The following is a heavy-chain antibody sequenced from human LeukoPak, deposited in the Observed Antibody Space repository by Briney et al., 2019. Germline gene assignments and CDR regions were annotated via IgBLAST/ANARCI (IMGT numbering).Heavy chain of an antibody. CDR2: INHSGST. J-gene: IGHJ3*02. CDR1: GGSFSGYY. D-gene: IGHD3-3*01. Sequence: SETLSLTCAVYGGSFSGYYWSWIRQPPGKGLEWIGEINHSGSTNYNPSLKSRVTISVDTSKNQFSLKLSSVTAADTAVYYCARAPYDFWSGCPKGTTFDIWGQGTMVTVSS. CDR3: ARAPYDFWSGCPKGTTFDI. V-gene: IGHV4-34*01.